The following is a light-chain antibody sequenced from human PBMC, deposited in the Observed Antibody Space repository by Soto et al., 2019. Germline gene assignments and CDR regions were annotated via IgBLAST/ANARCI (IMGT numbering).Light chain of an antibody. J-gene: IGKJ4*01. CDR3: QQRSHGLT. CDR1: QSVSSSY. V-gene: IGKV3D-20*02. Sequence: EIVLTQSPDTLSLSPGERATLSCRASQSVSSSYLAWYQQKPGQAPRLLIYDASNRATGIPARFSGSGSGTDFTLTISSLEPEDFAVYYCQQRSHGLTFGGGTKVDNK. CDR2: DAS.